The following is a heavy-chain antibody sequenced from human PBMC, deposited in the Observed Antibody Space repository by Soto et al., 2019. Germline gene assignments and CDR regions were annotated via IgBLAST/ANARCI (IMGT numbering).Heavy chain of an antibody. J-gene: IGHJ4*02. CDR3: ARAMIAAAGTPSYFDY. CDR2: IYYSGST. Sequence: PSETLSLTCTVSGGSISSYYWSWIRQPPGKGLEWIGYIYYSGSTNYNPSLKSRVTISVDTSKNQFSLKVRSVTAADTAVYYCARAMIAAAGTPSYFDYWGQGTLVTVSS. D-gene: IGHD6-13*01. V-gene: IGHV4-59*01. CDR1: GGSISSYY.